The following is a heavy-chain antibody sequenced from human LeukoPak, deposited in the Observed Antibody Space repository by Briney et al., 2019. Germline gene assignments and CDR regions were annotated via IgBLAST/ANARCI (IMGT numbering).Heavy chain of an antibody. CDR2: INPNSGGT. J-gene: IGHJ4*02. CDR1: GYTLTACY. CDR3: ARESAAAGMWSVNKQYSQYFDY. D-gene: IGHD6-13*01. V-gene: IGHV1-2*02. Sequence: SVNVSCKVSGYTLTACYIHWVRPAPGQGREWMGWINPNSGGTNYTQKLQGRVTMTRDTAISTDYMELSRLRADDAAVYYCARESAAAGMWSVNKQYSQYFDYWGQGTLVTVSS.